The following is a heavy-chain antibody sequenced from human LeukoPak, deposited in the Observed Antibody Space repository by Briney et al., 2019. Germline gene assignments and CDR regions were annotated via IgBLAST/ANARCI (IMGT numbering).Heavy chain of an antibody. CDR3: ARAPYGDNGYTAEVADY. CDR2: ITGSGSRI. CDR1: GFTLRNYN. Sequence: PGGSLRLSCVASGFTLRNYNMNWVRQAPGKGLEWVSYITGSGSRIYYADSVKGRFTISRDNSKNTLYLQMNSLRAEDTAVYYCARAPYGDNGYTAEVADYWGQGTLVTVSS. D-gene: IGHD3-16*01. V-gene: IGHV3-48*01. J-gene: IGHJ4*02.